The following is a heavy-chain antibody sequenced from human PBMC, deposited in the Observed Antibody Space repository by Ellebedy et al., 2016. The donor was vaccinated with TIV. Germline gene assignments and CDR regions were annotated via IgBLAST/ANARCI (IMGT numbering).Heavy chain of an antibody. CDR1: GGSMSSGGYY. J-gene: IGHJ5*02. V-gene: IGHV4-31*03. CDR3: ARVPDFPRNWIDP. D-gene: IGHD3-3*01. Sequence: SETLSLTXIVSGGSMSSGGYYWSWIRQHPGKALEWIGNIYNSGSTYYNPSLKSRVTISVDPSQNQFSLKLNSVTAADTAVYYCARVPDFPRNWIDPWGQGSLVTVSS. CDR2: IYNSGST.